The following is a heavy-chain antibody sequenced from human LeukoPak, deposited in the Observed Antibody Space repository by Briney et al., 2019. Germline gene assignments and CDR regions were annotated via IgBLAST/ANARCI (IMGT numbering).Heavy chain of an antibody. V-gene: IGHV3-30*02. Sequence: GGSLRLSRLPSGFVPSNYCVHWVSPAPGKGMEWVAFVRNDGSNAYYADSVKGRFTISRDNYRNTLYLRMNSLRDEDTGVYSCAKDSNSSYVSVGRDYWGVGTVVTVSS. D-gene: IGHD2/OR15-2a*01. CDR2: VRNDGSNA. CDR1: GFVPSNYC. CDR3: AKDSNSSYVSVGRDY. J-gene: IGHJ4*02.